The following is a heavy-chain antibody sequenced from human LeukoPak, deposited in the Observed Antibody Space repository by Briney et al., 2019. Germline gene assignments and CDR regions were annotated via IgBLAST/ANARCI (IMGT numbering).Heavy chain of an antibody. J-gene: IGHJ4*02. CDR1: GFTFISNY. D-gene: IGHD3-22*01. CDR3: AKDPIITMIVAGYFDY. CDR2: IICSGGST. Sequence: PGGSLMLSCAASGFTFISNYMSWGRQAPGKGLEGVSAIICSGGSTYYADSVKGRFTISRDNSKNTLYLQMNSLRAEDTAVYYCAKDPIITMIVAGYFDYWGQGTLVTVSS. V-gene: IGHV3-23*01.